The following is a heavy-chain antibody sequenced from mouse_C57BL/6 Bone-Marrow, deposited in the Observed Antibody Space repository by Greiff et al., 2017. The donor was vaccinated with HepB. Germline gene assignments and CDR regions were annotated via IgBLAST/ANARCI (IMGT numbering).Heavy chain of an antibody. V-gene: IGHV1-53*01. D-gene: IGHD1-1*01. Sequence: QVQLKQSGTELVKPGASVKLSCKASGYTFTSYWMHWVKQRPGQGLEWIGNINPSNGGTNYNEKFKSKATLTVDKSSSTAYMQLSSLTSEDSAVYYCARSTTVVYFDYWGQGTTLTVSS. J-gene: IGHJ2*01. CDR1: GYTFTSYW. CDR2: INPSNGGT. CDR3: ARSTTVVYFDY.